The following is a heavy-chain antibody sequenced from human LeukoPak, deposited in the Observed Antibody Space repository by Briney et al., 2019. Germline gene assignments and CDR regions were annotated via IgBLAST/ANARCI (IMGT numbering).Heavy chain of an antibody. CDR2: IIPIFGTA. J-gene: IGHJ5*02. V-gene: IGHV1-69*06. CDR1: GGTFSSYA. CDR3: ARGHTKQWLVPPSPSWSDP. D-gene: IGHD6-19*01. Sequence: ASVKVSCKASGGTFSSYAISWVRQAPGQGLEWMGGIIPIFGTANYAQKFQGRVTITADKSTSTAYMELRSLRSDDTAVYYCARGHTKQWLVPPSPSWSDPWGQGTLVTVSS.